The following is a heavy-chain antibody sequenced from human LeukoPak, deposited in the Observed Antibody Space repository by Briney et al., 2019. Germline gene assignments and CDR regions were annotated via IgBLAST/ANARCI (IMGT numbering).Heavy chain of an antibody. Sequence: GGSLRLSCAASGLNLSINYMNWVRQAPGKGLEWVSGINWNGGSTGYADSVKGRFTISRDNAKNSLYLQMNSLRAEDTAVYYCARYPSGWGAPGWYFDLWGRGTLVTVSS. J-gene: IGHJ2*01. D-gene: IGHD6-19*01. CDR2: INWNGGST. CDR1: GLNLSINY. CDR3: ARYPSGWGAPGWYFDL. V-gene: IGHV3-20*04.